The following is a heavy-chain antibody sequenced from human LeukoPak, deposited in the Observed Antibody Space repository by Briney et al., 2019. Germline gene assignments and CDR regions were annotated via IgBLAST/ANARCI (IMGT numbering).Heavy chain of an antibody. V-gene: IGHV3-11*01. D-gene: IGHD6-13*01. Sequence: GGSLRLSCAVSGFTFTDTYMTWIRQAPGKGLESLSYISPSGTDISYADSVKGRVTISRDNAKNSLYRQRKSLRAEDTAGYYCARGIAAARTDYWGQGPLVTVSS. CDR2: ISPSGTDI. CDR3: ARGIAAARTDY. J-gene: IGHJ4*02. CDR1: GFTFTDTY.